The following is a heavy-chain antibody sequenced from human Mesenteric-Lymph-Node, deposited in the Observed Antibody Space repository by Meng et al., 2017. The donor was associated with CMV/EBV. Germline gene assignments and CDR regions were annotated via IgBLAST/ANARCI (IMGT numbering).Heavy chain of an antibody. CDR2: IIPILGIA. J-gene: IGHJ5*02. CDR3: ARDVVVPAAGNWFDP. V-gene: IGHV1-69*10. Sequence: SVKVSCKASGGTFSSYAISWVRQAPGQGLEWMGGIIPILGIANYAQKFQGRVTITADKSTSTAYMELSSLRSEDTAVYYYARDVVVPAAGNWFDPWGQGTLVTVSS. CDR1: GGTFSSYA. D-gene: IGHD2-2*01.